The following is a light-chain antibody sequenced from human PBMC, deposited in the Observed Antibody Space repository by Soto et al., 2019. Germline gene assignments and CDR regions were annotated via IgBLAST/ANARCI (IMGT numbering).Light chain of an antibody. J-gene: IGKJ5*01. CDR1: QSVTSNY. V-gene: IGKV3-20*01. Sequence: EIVLTQSPGTLSLSPGEGATLSCRASQSVTSNYLAWYQQRPGQAPRLLIYGASSRATGIPDRFSGGGSGTDFTLTISRLVPEDFAVYYCQQYGSSSPTTFGQGTRLEIE. CDR2: GAS. CDR3: QQYGSSSPTT.